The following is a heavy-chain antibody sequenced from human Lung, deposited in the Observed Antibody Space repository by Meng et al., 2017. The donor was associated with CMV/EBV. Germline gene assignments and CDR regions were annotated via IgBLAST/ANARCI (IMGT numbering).Heavy chain of an antibody. V-gene: IGHV3-53*05. CDR1: GFIVSDNY. J-gene: IGHJ6*02. D-gene: IGHD3-3*01. CDR2: IYNEGRT. CDR3: ARLSDPEWLPFAMDV. Sequence: GESLKIPCAVSGFIVSDNYISWVRQAPGKGLECVSVIYNEGRTFYVDSVKGRFTISRDNSKNTVYLQMSSLRTDDTAVYFCARLSDPEWLPFAMDVWGQGTTVTVSS.